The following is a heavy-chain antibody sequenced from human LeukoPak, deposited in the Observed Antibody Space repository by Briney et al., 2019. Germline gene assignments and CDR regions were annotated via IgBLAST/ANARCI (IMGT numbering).Heavy chain of an antibody. CDR1: GFTFSTYA. Sequence: GGSLRLSCAASGFTFSTYAMSWVRQAPGKGLEWVSAIGDTTYYADSVKGRFTISRDNSKNTLYLQMNNLRAEDAAIYYCAKAYAFVGANYFDYRGQGTLVTVSS. CDR2: IGDTT. CDR3: AKAYAFVGANYFDY. J-gene: IGHJ4*02. D-gene: IGHD1-26*01. V-gene: IGHV3-23*01.